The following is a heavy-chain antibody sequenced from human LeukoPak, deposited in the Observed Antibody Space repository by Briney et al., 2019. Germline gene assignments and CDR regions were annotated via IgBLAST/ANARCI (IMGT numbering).Heavy chain of an antibody. CDR1: GFTFRSYG. CDR2: IWYDGSNK. D-gene: IGHD5-12*01. CDR3: ARGGNGYDLDY. J-gene: IGHJ4*02. V-gene: IGHV3-33*01. Sequence: GGSLRLSCVASGFTFRSYGMHWVRQAPGKGLEWVAVIWYDGSNKYYADSVKGRFTISRDNSKNTLYLQMNSLRAEDTAVYYCARGGNGYDLDYWGQGTLVTVSS.